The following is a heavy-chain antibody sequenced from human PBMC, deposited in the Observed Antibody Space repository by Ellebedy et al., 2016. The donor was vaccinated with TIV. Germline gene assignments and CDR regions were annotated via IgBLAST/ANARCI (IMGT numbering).Heavy chain of an antibody. CDR2: INPTTGNS. CDR1: GYTFTSYY. J-gene: IGHJ4*02. Sequence: ASVKVSCKASGYTFTSYYFYWVRQAPGQGLEWMGIINPTTGNSNYAQKFQGRVTMSMDTYTSKGYMELSSLRSEDTAVYYCARGDNYYYDSSGYYYTYWGQGTLVTVSS. D-gene: IGHD3-22*01. CDR3: ARGDNYYYDSSGYYYTY. V-gene: IGHV1-46*01.